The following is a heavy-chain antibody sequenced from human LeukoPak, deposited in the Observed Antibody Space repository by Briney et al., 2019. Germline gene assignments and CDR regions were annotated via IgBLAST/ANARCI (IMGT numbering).Heavy chain of an antibody. V-gene: IGHV1-8*01. CDR1: GYTFTSYD. J-gene: IGHJ4*02. CDR3: ARSDPYYYDRSGYPKNDY. Sequence: ASVKVSCKTSGYTFTSYDINWVRQATGQGLEWMGWMNPNSGNTGYAQKFQGRVTMTRNTSIRTAYMELSSLRPEDTAFYYCARSDPYYYDRSGYPKNDYWGQGTLVTVSS. D-gene: IGHD3-22*01. CDR2: MNPNSGNT.